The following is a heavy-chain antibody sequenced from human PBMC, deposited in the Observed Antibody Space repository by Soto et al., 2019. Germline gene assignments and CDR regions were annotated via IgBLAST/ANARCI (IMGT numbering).Heavy chain of an antibody. CDR1: GFTFDDYA. D-gene: IGHD2-2*01. CDR2: ISWNSGSI. CDR3: AKRLGYCSSTSCFQYFQH. J-gene: IGHJ1*01. V-gene: IGHV3-9*01. Sequence: EVQLVESGGGLVQPGRSLRLSCAASGFTFDDYAMHWVRQAPGKGLEWVSGISWNSGSIGYADSVKGRFTISRDNAKNSLYLQMNSLRAEDTALYYCAKRLGYCSSTSCFQYFQHWGQGTLVTVSS.